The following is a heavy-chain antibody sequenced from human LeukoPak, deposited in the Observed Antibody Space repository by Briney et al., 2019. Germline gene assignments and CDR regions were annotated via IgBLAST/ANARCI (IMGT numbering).Heavy chain of an antibody. Sequence: SVKVSCKASGGTFSRFAISWVRQAPGQGLEWTGGIIPISGTTNYAQKFQGRVTIIADKSTSTAYMELSSLRSEDTAVYFCARGDVETATTFYYYYMDVWGNGTTVTVSS. CDR1: GGTFSRFA. CDR2: IIPISGTT. D-gene: IGHD5-24*01. V-gene: IGHV1-69*06. J-gene: IGHJ6*03. CDR3: ARGDVETATTFYYYYMDV.